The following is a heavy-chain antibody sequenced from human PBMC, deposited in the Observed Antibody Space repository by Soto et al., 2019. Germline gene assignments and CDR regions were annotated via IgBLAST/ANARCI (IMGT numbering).Heavy chain of an antibody. CDR3: AAEGTDGYNKVDY. CDR2: IFTSGST. CDR1: GDSIYSYY. J-gene: IGHJ4*02. V-gene: IGHV4-4*07. Sequence: SETLSLTCTVSGDSIYSYYCSWIRQPAGKGLEWIGRIFTSGSTKYNPSLKSRVSMSVDTSKNQFSLKLSSVTAADTAVYYCAAEGTDGYNKVDYWGQGTLVTVSS. D-gene: IGHD6-13*01.